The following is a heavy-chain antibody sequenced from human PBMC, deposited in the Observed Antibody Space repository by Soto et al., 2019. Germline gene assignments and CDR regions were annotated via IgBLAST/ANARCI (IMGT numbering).Heavy chain of an antibody. Sequence: QITLKESGPMLVKPTQTLTLTCTFSGLSLSTTGVGVGWIRQPPGKALEWLALIYWDDDKRYSPSLKSRLTITXDXSXNXLVLTMTNMDPVDTATYYCVQSRCGGDCLQSYSSHSYYGLDVWGQGTTVTVSS. CDR2: IYWDDDK. CDR1: GLSLSTTGVG. J-gene: IGHJ6*02. D-gene: IGHD2-21*02. CDR3: VQSRCGGDCLQSYSSHSYYGLDV. V-gene: IGHV2-5*02.